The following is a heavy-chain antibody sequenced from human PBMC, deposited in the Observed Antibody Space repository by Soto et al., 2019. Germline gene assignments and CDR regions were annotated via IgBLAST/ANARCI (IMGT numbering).Heavy chain of an antibody. CDR3: ARNRGDILTGYYIGFDY. CDR2: IWYDGSNK. J-gene: IGHJ4*02. V-gene: IGHV3-33*01. CDR1: GFTFSSYG. Sequence: GGSLRLSCAASGFTFSSYGMHWVRQAPGKGLEWVAVIWYDGSNKYYADSVKGRFTISRDNSKNTLYLQMNSLRAEDTAVYYCARNRGDILTGYYIGFDYWGQGTLVTVSS. D-gene: IGHD3-9*01.